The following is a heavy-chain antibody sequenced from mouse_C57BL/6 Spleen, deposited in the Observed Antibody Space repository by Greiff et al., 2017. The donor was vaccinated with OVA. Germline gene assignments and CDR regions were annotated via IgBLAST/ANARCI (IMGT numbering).Heavy chain of an antibody. CDR2: INPGSGGT. Sequence: QVQLQQSGAELVRPGTSVKVSCKASGYAFTNYLIEWVKQRPGQGLEWIGVINPGSGGTNYNEKFKGKATLTADKSSSTAYMQLSSLTSEDSAVYFCATELGREDYFDYWGQGTTLTVSS. V-gene: IGHV1-54*01. CDR1: GYAFTNYL. D-gene: IGHD4-1*01. CDR3: ATELGREDYFDY. J-gene: IGHJ2*01.